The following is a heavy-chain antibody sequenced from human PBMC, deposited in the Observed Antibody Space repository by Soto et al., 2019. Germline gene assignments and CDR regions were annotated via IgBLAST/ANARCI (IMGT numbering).Heavy chain of an antibody. CDR3: ARNSTPD. CDR2: INQDGSNK. J-gene: IGHJ4*02. Sequence: GGSLRLSCAASGLTFSSFWMSWVRQAPGKGPEWVASINQDGSNKQYVDSVKGRFTISRDNAENSLYLQMNSLRAEDTAVYYCARNSTPDWGPGPLVTVSS. V-gene: IGHV3-7*01. D-gene: IGHD4-4*01. CDR1: GLTFSSFW.